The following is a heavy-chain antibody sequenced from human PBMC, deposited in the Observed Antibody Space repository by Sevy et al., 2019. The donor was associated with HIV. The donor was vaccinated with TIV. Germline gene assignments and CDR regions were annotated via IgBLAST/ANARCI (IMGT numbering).Heavy chain of an antibody. CDR3: AKSGPMAAAHFYYYGMDV. J-gene: IGHJ6*02. CDR1: GLTFSSYG. D-gene: IGHD6-13*01. CDR2: IQYDGSNK. Sequence: GGSLRLSCAASGLTFSSYGMHWVRQAPGKGLEWVAFIQYDGSNKYYVDSVKGRFTISRDNSKNTLYLQMNSLRAEDTAVYYCAKSGPMAAAHFYYYGMDVWGQRTTVTVSS. V-gene: IGHV3-30*02.